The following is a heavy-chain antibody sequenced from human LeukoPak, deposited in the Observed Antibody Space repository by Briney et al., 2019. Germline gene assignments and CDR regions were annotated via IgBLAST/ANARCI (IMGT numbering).Heavy chain of an antibody. D-gene: IGHD3-9*01. J-gene: IGHJ6*02. V-gene: IGHV3-30*18. CDR2: ISYDGSNK. Sequence: GGSLRLSCAASGFPFSSYGMHWVRQAPGKGLEWVAVISYDGSNKYYSDSVKGRFTISRDNSKNTLYLQMNSLRAEDTAVYYCAKDLSTVTTSYDILTGYYYYYYYGMDVWGQGTTVTVSS. CDR3: AKDLSTVTTSYDILTGYYYYYYYGMDV. CDR1: GFPFSSYG.